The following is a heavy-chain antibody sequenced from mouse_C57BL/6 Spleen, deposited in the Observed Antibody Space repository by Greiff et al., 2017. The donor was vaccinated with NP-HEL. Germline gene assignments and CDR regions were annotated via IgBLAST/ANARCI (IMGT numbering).Heavy chain of an antibody. CDR2: IHPNSGST. CDR3: DPLYYYDRYFDV. D-gene: IGHD2-4*01. J-gene: IGHJ1*03. V-gene: IGHV1-64*01. Sequence: VQLQQPGAELVKPGASVKLSCKASGYTFTSYWMHWVKQRPGQGLEWIGMIHPNSGSTNYNEKFKSKATLTVDKSSSTAYMQLSSLPSEDSAVYYCDPLYYYDRYFDVWGTGTTVTVSS. CDR1: GYTFTSYW.